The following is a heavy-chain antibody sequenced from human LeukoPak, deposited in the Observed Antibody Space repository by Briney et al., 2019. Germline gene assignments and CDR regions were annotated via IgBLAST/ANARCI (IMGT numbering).Heavy chain of an antibody. CDR1: GFTFSDHY. Sequence: GGSLRLSCAASGFTFSDHYMDWVRQAPGKGLEWVGRTRNKANSYTTEYAASVKGRFTIPRDDSKNSLYLQMNSLKSEDTAVYYCAPAGSSGWSPGAHWGQGTLVTVSS. CDR2: TRNKANSYTT. J-gene: IGHJ4*02. V-gene: IGHV3-72*01. CDR3: APAGSSGWSPGAH. D-gene: IGHD6-19*01.